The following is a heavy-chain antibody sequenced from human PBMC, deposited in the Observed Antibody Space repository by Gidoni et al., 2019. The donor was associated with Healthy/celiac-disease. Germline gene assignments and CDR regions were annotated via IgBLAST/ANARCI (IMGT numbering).Heavy chain of an antibody. CDR2: ISSSSSYI. CDR1: GFTFSSYS. D-gene: IGHD3-3*01. V-gene: IGHV3-21*01. J-gene: IGHJ3*02. Sequence: EVQLVESGGGLVKPGGSLRLSCAASGFTFSSYSMNWVRQAPGKGLELVSSISSSSSYIYYADSVKGRFTISRDNAKNSLYLQMNSLRAEDTAVYYCARDSVYYDFWSGYLPDAFDIWGQGTMVTVSS. CDR3: ARDSVYYDFWSGYLPDAFDI.